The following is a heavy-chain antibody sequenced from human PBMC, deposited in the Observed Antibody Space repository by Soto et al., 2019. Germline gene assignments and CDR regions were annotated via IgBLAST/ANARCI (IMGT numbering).Heavy chain of an antibody. V-gene: IGHV3-7*01. CDR2: TRQDGGQS. Sequence: GGSLRLTCEASGSTLSSYWMSWIRQAPGKGLEWVANTRQDGGQSYLVDSVQGRFTISRDNAKNSVYLQMNSLRAEDTAVYYCVRDGSNGRHFDSWGQGTLVTVSS. D-gene: IGHD1-1*01. CDR1: GSTLSSYW. J-gene: IGHJ4*02. CDR3: VRDGSNGRHFDS.